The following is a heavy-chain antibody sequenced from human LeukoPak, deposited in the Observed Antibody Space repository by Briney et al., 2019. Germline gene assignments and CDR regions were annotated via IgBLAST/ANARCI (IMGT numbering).Heavy chain of an antibody. CDR3: TTTYYYDSSGYYYGDY. J-gene: IGHJ4*02. V-gene: IGHV3-15*01. D-gene: IGHD3-22*01. CDR1: GFTVSNAW. CDR2: IKSKTDGGTT. Sequence: GGSLRLSCAASGFTVSNAWMSWVRQAPGKRLEWVGRIKSKTDGGTTDYAAPVKGRFTISRDHSKNTLYLQMNSLKTEDTAVYYCTTTYYYDSSGYYYGDYWGQGTLVTVSS.